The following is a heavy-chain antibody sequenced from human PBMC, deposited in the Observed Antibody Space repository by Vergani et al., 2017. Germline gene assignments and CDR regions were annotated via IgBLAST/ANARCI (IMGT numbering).Heavy chain of an antibody. V-gene: IGHV3-23*01. D-gene: IGHD3-22*01. CDR3: AGPLGTSVYYYGGFNY. J-gene: IGHJ4*02. CDR2: ISSDGGST. Sequence: EVQLLESGGGLVQPGGSLRLSCAASGFTFSTYAMTWVRQAPGKGLEWVSTISSDGGSTYYADSVKGRFTISRDNSKNTLSLQMNSLPAEDTAIYYCAGPLGTSVYYYGGFNYGGKGLLVTVSS. CDR1: GFTFSTYA.